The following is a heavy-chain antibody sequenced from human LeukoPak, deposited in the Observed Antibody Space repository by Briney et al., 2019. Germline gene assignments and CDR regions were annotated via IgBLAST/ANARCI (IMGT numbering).Heavy chain of an antibody. V-gene: IGHV4-39*01. J-gene: IGHJ4*02. D-gene: IGHD4-17*01. CDR3: ARLGDYGDYGRF. CDR2: IYYSGST. CDR1: GGSISSSSYY. Sequence: PETLSLTCTVSGGSISSSSYYWGWIRQPPGKGLEWIGSIYYSGSTYYNPSLKSRVTISVDTSKNQFSLKLSSVTAADTAVYYCARLGDYGDYGRFWGQGTLVTVSS.